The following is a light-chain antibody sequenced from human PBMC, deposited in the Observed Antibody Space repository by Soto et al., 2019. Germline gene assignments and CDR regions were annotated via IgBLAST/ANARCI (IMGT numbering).Light chain of an antibody. CDR2: GAS. V-gene: IGKV3-15*01. J-gene: IGKJ5*01. CDR1: ETVSSN. CDR3: QQYDKWPPIT. Sequence: EIVMTQSPATLSVSPGERATLSCRASETVSSNLAWYQQKLGQAPRLLIYGASTRATGIPARFSGSGSGTEFIFTISSLQSEDFALYYCQQYDKWPPITFGQGTRLEI.